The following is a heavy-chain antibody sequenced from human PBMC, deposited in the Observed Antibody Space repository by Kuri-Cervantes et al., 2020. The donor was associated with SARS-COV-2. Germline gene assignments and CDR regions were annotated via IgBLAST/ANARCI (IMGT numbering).Heavy chain of an antibody. CDR2: IYSGGST. D-gene: IGHD5-18*01. V-gene: IGHV3-53*04. J-gene: IGHJ3*02. CDR3: ATEYSYHDAFDI. Sequence: ESLKISCAASGFIFSDYSMSWVRQAPGKGLEWVSVIYSGGSTYYADSVKGRFTISRHNSKNTLYLQMNSLRAEDTAVYYCATEYSYHDAFDIWGQGTTVTVSS. CDR1: GFIFSDYS.